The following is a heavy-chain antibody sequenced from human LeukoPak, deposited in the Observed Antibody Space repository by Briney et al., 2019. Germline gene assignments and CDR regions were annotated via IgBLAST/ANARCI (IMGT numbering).Heavy chain of an antibody. Sequence: SQTLPLTCAISGGSVSSNSAAWNWIRQSPSRGLEWLGRTYYRSKWYNDYAVSVKSRITINPDTSKNQFSLQLNSVTPEDTAVYYCARNSYYGSGSYYWGYYYYYMDVWGKGTTVTISS. CDR3: ARNSYYGSGSYYWGYYYYYMDV. CDR1: GGSVSSNSAA. V-gene: IGHV6-1*01. J-gene: IGHJ6*03. D-gene: IGHD3-10*01. CDR2: TYYRSKWYN.